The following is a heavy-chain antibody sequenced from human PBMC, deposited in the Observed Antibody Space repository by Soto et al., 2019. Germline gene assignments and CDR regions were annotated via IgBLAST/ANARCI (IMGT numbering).Heavy chain of an antibody. CDR2: ISGSGGST. Sequence: GGSLRLSCAASGFTFSSYAMSWVRQAPGKGLEWVSAISGSGGSTYYADSVKGRFTISRDNSKNTLYLQMNSLRAEDTAVYYCARDGYCSGGSCYSVQVFDYWGQGTLVNVSS. CDR1: GFTFSSYA. V-gene: IGHV3-23*01. J-gene: IGHJ4*02. CDR3: ARDGYCSGGSCYSVQVFDY. D-gene: IGHD2-15*01.